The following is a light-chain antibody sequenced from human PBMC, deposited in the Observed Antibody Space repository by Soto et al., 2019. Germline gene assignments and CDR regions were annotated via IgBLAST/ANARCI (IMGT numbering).Light chain of an antibody. CDR2: AAS. V-gene: IGKV3-20*01. CDR1: QTVSSNY. Sequence: EIVLTQSPGTLSLSPGERATLSCRASQTVSSNYLALYQQKPGQAPRLLIYAASTRATGIPDRFSGSGSGTAFTLSISILQPEDFATYFCLQDRNDPITFGQGTRLEIK. CDR3: LQDRNDPIT. J-gene: IGKJ5*01.